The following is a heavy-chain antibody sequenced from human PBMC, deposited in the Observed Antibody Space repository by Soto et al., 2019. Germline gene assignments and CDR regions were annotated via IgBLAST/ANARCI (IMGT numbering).Heavy chain of an antibody. Sequence: GGSLRLSCAASGFTFSSYAMSWVRQAPGKGLEWVSAISGSGGSTYYADSVKGRFTISRDNSKNTLYLQMNSLRAEDTAVYYCAKDLENDFWSGTYYYGMDVWGQGTMVTVSS. V-gene: IGHV3-23*01. CDR2: ISGSGGST. J-gene: IGHJ6*02. CDR1: GFTFSSYA. D-gene: IGHD3-3*01. CDR3: AKDLENDFWSGTYYYGMDV.